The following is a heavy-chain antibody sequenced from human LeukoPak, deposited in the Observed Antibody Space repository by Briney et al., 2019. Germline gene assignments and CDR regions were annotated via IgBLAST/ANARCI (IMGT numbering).Heavy chain of an antibody. J-gene: IGHJ6*02. Sequence: GGSLRLSCATSGFTVSSNYMNWVRQDTGKGLEWVSVIYGGGATYYADAVKGRFTISRDSAQNTLYLQMNSLRTEDTAVYYCARDRASAFYYGLDLWGQGTTVTVSS. CDR1: GFTVSSNY. V-gene: IGHV3-53*01. CDR2: IYGGGAT. CDR3: ARDRASAFYYGLDL.